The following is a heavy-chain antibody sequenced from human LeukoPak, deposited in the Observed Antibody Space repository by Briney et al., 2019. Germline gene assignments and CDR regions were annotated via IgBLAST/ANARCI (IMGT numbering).Heavy chain of an antibody. CDR1: GESFSGYY. V-gene: IGHV4-34*01. CDR2: INHSGST. J-gene: IGHJ5*02. CDR3: AREMYGRGVSDTNWFDL. D-gene: IGHD3-10*01. Sequence: SETLSLTCAVYGESFSGYYWSWLRQPPGKGLEWIGEINHSGSTNYNPSLKSRVTKSVDTSNNQFSLKLSSVTAADPAVYYCAREMYGRGVSDTNWFDLWGQGTLVTVSS.